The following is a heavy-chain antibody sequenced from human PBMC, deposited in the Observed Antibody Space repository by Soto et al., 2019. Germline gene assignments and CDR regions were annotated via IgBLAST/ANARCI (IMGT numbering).Heavy chain of an antibody. Sequence: TLSLTCTVSGGSISSDDYYWSWIRQPPGKGLEWIGYIYYSGSAYYTPSLQSRVSISIDTSKNQFSLKLTSVTATDTVVYFCARGAALNTYYNYYGMDVWGQGTTVTVSS. CDR3: ARGAALNTYYNYYGMDV. V-gene: IGHV4-30-4*01. CDR2: IYYSGSA. J-gene: IGHJ6*02. CDR1: GGSISSDDYY. D-gene: IGHD6-25*01.